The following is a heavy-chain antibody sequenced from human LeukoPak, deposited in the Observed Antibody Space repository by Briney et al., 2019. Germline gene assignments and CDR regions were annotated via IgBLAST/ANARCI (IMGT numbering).Heavy chain of an antibody. Sequence: GGSLRLSCAASGFSFSSYEMNWVRQAPGKGLEWVSYISASGTTIYYADSVKGRFTISRDNAEKSLYLQMNSLRAEDTAVYYCARDRFGYGGNSDYWGQGTLVTVSS. CDR1: GFSFSSYE. D-gene: IGHD4-23*01. CDR3: ARDRFGYGGNSDY. J-gene: IGHJ4*02. V-gene: IGHV3-48*03. CDR2: ISASGTTI.